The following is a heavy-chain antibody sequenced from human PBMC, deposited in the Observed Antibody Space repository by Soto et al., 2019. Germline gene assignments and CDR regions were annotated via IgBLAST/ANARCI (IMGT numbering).Heavy chain of an antibody. CDR1: GFTFSNYG. J-gene: IGHJ5*02. D-gene: IGHD3-22*01. CDR2: ISDGGSNK. Sequence: QVQLVESGGGVVQPGRSLRLSCTASGFTFSNYGMHWVRQAPGRGLEWVAVISDGGSNKDYEDSVRGRFTISRDNSKNTLYMPMNSLTAQDTALYYCARGSIVVISRDWLDPWGQGTLVTVSS. V-gene: IGHV3-30*03. CDR3: ARGSIVVISRDWLDP.